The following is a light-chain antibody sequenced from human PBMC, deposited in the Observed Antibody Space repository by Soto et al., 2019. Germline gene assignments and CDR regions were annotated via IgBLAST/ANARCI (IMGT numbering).Light chain of an antibody. CDR1: QNINKR. CDR2: DAS. CDR3: QQYISYWT. V-gene: IGKV1-5*01. Sequence: DIQMTQSPPTLSASVGDRVSMTCRASQNINKRLAWYQQKPGKAPKFLISDASNLESGVPSRFSGNGSGTEFTLTINGLQPDDIATYYCQQYISYWTFGQGTKVEIK. J-gene: IGKJ1*01.